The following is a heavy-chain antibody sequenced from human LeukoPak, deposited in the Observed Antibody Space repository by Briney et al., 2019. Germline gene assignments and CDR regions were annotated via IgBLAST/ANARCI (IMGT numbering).Heavy chain of an antibody. J-gene: IGHJ3*02. CDR3: ARALNYYDSSGYQDAFDI. CDR1: GGSISSGGYS. D-gene: IGHD3-22*01. V-gene: IGHV4-30-2*01. CDR2: IYHSGST. Sequence: PSQTLSLTCAVSGGSISSGGYSWSWIRQPPGKGLEWIGYIYHSGSTYYNPSLKSRVTISVDGSKNQFSLKLSSVTAADTAVYYCARALNYYDSSGYQDAFDIWGQGTMVTVSS.